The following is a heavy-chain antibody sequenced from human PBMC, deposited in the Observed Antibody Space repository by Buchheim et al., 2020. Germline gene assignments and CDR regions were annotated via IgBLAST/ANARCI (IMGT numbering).Heavy chain of an antibody. CDR1: GGSFSGYY. Sequence: QVQLQQWGAGLLKPSETLSLTCAVYGGSFSGYYWSWIRQPPGKGLEWIGEINHSGSTNYNPSLKSRVTISVDTSKNQFSLKLSSVTAADTAVYYCAGPRYCTNGVCYKNGGYYFDYWGQGTL. CDR2: INHSGST. J-gene: IGHJ4*02. V-gene: IGHV4-34*01. D-gene: IGHD2-8*01. CDR3: AGPRYCTNGVCYKNGGYYFDY.